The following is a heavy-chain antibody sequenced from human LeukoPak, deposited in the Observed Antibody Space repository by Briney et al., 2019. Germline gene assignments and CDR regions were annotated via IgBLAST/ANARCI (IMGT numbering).Heavy chain of an antibody. Sequence: GGSLRLSCAASGFTFSSYAMDWIRQAPGKGLEWVAVISYDGSKKYYADSVRGRFTISRDNSKNTVYLQMNSLRGDDTAVYYCARSLDYWGQGTLVTVSS. J-gene: IGHJ4*02. CDR2: ISYDGSKK. CDR3: ARSLDY. V-gene: IGHV3-30-3*01. CDR1: GFTFSSYA.